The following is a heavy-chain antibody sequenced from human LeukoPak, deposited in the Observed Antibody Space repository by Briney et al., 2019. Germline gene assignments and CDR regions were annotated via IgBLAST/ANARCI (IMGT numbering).Heavy chain of an antibody. J-gene: IGHJ6*03. V-gene: IGHV3-23*01. CDR2: ISGSGGST. Sequence: PGGSLRLSCAASGFTFSSYAMSWVRQAPGKGLEWVSAISGSGGSTYYADSVKGRFTISRDNSKNTLYLQMNSLRAEDTAVYYCAKSGHLFRWGYYYYMDVWGKGTTVTVSS. CDR1: GFTFSSYA. CDR3: AKSGHLFRWGYYYYMDV. D-gene: IGHD2-21*01.